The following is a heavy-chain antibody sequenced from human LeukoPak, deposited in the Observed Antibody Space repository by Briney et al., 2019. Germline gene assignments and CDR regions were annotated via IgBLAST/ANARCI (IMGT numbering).Heavy chain of an antibody. Sequence: GGSLRLSCAASGFTFSTYWMSWVRQAPGKGLEWVANIKQDGSEKYYVDSVKGRFTISRDNAKSSLYLQMNSLRAEDTAVYYCARDRGWFGESPDAFDIWGQGTMVTVSS. CDR3: ARDRGWFGESPDAFDI. J-gene: IGHJ3*02. V-gene: IGHV3-7*01. CDR2: IKQDGSEK. D-gene: IGHD3-10*01. CDR1: GFTFSTYW.